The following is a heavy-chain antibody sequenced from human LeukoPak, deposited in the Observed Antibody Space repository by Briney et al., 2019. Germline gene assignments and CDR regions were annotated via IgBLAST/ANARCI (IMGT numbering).Heavy chain of an antibody. J-gene: IGHJ4*02. CDR3: ARLNFRGGEALHSDS. V-gene: IGHV4-4*09. D-gene: IGHD3-16*01. Sequence: PSETLSLTCSVSGGSLTNYYRGWIRQPPGKGLEFIGYIHSDGTTNYDSSLQSRVAISLDTSKIQFSLRLYSVTAADTALYFCARLNFRGGEALHSDSWGQGTLVTVSS. CDR2: IHSDGTT. CDR1: GGSLTNYY.